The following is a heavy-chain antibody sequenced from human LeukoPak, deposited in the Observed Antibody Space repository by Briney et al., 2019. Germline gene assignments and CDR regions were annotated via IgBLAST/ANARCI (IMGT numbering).Heavy chain of an antibody. Sequence: ASVKVSCKASGYTFTGYYMHWVRQAPGQGLEWMGRINPNSGGTNYAQKFQGRVTMTRDTSISTAYMGLSRLRSDDTAVYYCARTYYYDSSGYRKEFDYWGQGTLVTVSS. J-gene: IGHJ4*02. CDR2: INPNSGGT. V-gene: IGHV1-2*06. CDR3: ARTYYYDSSGYRKEFDY. CDR1: GYTFTGYY. D-gene: IGHD3-22*01.